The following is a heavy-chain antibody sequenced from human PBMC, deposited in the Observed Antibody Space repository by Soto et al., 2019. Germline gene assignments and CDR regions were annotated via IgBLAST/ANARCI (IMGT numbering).Heavy chain of an antibody. CDR1: GYTFTSYG. V-gene: IGHV1-18*01. CDR3: ARDFDRREFDY. Sequence: ASVKVSCKAFGYTFTSYGISWVRQAPGQGLEWMGLISAYNGNTNYAQKLQGRVTMTTDTSTSTAYMELRSLRSDDTAVYYCARDFDRREFDYWGQGTLVTVSS. J-gene: IGHJ4*02. CDR2: ISAYNGNT.